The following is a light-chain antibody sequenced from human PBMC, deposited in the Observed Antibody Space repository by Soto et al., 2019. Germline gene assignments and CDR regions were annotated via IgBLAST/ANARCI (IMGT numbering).Light chain of an antibody. J-gene: IGKJ1*01. Sequence: DIQMTQSPSSLSASVGDRVTITCRASQDIRNDLGWYQHKPGEAPKRLIYLASSLQSGVPSRFSGSGSGTEFTLTISTLQPEDFATYFCLQHSTYPPTFGQGTKVEI. CDR2: LAS. CDR3: LQHSTYPPT. V-gene: IGKV1-17*01. CDR1: QDIRND.